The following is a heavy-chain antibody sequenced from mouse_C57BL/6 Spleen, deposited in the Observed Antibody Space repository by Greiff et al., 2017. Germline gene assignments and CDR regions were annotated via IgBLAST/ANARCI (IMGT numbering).Heavy chain of an antibody. Sequence: VQLQQPGAELVRPGSSVKLSCKASGYTFTSYWMHWVKQRPIQGLEWIGNIDPSDSETHYNQKFKDKATLTVDKSSSTAYMQLSSLTSEDSAVYYCARSLYYYGSSPWFAYWGQGTLVTVSA. CDR1: GYTFTSYW. J-gene: IGHJ3*01. V-gene: IGHV1-52*01. CDR3: ARSLYYYGSSPWFAY. CDR2: IDPSDSET. D-gene: IGHD1-1*01.